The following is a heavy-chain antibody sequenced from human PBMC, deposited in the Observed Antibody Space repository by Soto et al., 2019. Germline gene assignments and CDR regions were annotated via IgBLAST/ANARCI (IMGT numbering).Heavy chain of an antibody. CDR3: ARVMVVAATINWFDP. J-gene: IGHJ5*02. Sequence: PSETLSLTCTVSGGSISSGGYYWSWIRQHPGKGLEWIGYIYYSGSTYYNPSLKSRVTISVDTSKNQFSLRLSSVTAADTAVYYCARVMVVAATINWFDPWGQGTLVTVSS. CDR1: GGSISSGGYY. D-gene: IGHD2-15*01. CDR2: IYYSGST. V-gene: IGHV4-31*03.